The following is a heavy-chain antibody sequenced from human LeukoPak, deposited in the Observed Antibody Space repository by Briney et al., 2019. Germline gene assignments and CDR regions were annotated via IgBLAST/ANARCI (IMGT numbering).Heavy chain of an antibody. CDR1: GYTFTGYY. J-gene: IGHJ3*01. V-gene: IGHV1-2*06. D-gene: IGHD5-24*01. Sequence: ASVKVSCQASGYTFTGYYMQWVRQAPGQGLECMGRIDPNTGGTNSAQKFQGRVTMTRDTSITTAYMELSRLRSDDTAVYYCARVGDGLNDAFGVWGQGTLVTVSS. CDR3: ARVGDGLNDAFGV. CDR2: IDPNTGGT.